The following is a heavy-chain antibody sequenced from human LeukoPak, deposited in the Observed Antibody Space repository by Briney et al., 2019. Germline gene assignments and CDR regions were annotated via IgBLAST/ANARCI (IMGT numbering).Heavy chain of an antibody. V-gene: IGHV3-21*01. J-gene: IGHJ4*02. CDR1: GFTFSSYW. CDR3: ARESAPSY. CDR2: ISGTGSYT. Sequence: GGSPRLSCAASGFTFSSYWMSWVRQAPGKGLEWVSSISGTGSYTHYADSVKGRFVISRDNAKSSLYLQMNSLRDEDTGVYYCARESAPSYWGQGTLVTVSS.